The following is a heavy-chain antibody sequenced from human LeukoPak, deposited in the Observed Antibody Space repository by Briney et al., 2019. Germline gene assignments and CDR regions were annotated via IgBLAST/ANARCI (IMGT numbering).Heavy chain of an antibody. D-gene: IGHD3-22*01. V-gene: IGHV3-23*01. CDR1: GFTFSSYG. CDR3: AKAVYDSSSSYFQH. Sequence: GGSLRLSCAASGFTFSSYGMSWVRQAPGKGLEWVSAISGSGGSTYYADSVKGRFTISRDNSKNTLYLQMNSLRAEDTAVYYCAKAVYDSSSSYFQHWGQGTLVTVSS. J-gene: IGHJ1*01. CDR2: ISGSGGST.